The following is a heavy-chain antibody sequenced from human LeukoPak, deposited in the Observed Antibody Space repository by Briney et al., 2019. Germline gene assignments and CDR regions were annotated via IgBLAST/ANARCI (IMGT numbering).Heavy chain of an antibody. Sequence: ASVKVSCKASGYTFTSYGISWVRQAPGQGLEWMGWISAYNGNTNYAQKLQGRVTMTTDTSTSTAYMELRSLRSDDTAVYYCARDFLRYYDILTGYPPTDYWGQGTLVTVSS. J-gene: IGHJ4*02. CDR3: ARDFLRYYDILTGYPPTDY. D-gene: IGHD3-9*01. CDR2: ISAYNGNT. V-gene: IGHV1-18*01. CDR1: GYTFTSYG.